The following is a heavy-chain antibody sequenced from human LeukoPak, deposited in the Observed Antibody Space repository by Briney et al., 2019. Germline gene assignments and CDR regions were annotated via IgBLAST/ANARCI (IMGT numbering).Heavy chain of an antibody. Sequence: PSETLSLTCAVYGGSFSGYYWSWIRQPPGKGLEWIGEINHSGSTNYNPSLKSRVTISVDTSKNRFSLKLSSVTAADTAVYYCARTGRGYSYGSNWFDPWGQGTLVTVSS. CDR3: ARTGRGYSYGSNWFDP. CDR2: INHSGST. CDR1: GGSFSGYY. J-gene: IGHJ5*02. V-gene: IGHV4-34*01. D-gene: IGHD5-18*01.